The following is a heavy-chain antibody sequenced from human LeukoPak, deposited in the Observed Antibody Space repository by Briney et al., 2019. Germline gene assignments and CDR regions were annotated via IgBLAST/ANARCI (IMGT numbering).Heavy chain of an antibody. CDR2: ISSSSSYI. V-gene: IGHV3-21*01. CDR3: ARSYYDSSGSYFDY. J-gene: IGHJ4*02. CDR1: GFTFSSYS. Sequence: GGSLRLSCAASGFTFSSYSMNWVRQAPGKGLEGVSSISSSSSYIYYADLVKGRFTISRDNAKNSLYLQMNSLRAEDTAVYYCARSYYDSSGSYFDYWGQGTLVTVSS. D-gene: IGHD3-22*01.